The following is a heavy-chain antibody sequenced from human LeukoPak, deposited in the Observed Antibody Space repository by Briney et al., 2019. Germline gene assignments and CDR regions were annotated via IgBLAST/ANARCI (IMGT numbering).Heavy chain of an antibody. D-gene: IGHD6-19*01. V-gene: IGHV4-39*01. CDR3: VKSGGYGLIDY. Sequence: SETLSLTCAVSGASISGSGYYLGWLRQPPGKGLEWIGNIYYTGSTYYNASLQSRVTISIDVSKNQFSLRLSSVTAADTAMYYCVKSGGYGLIDYWGQGTLVTVSS. J-gene: IGHJ4*02. CDR2: IYYTGST. CDR1: GASISGSGYY.